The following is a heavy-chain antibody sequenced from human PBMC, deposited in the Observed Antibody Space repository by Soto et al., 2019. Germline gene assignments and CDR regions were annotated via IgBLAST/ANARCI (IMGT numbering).Heavy chain of an antibody. Sequence: PGGSLRLSCVASGFTFSSYAIHWVRQVPGKGLEYVSVISHNGGSTFYADFVKGRFTLYRDNSKNTVFLQMGSLRADDTGVYYCAHSSTPFDYWGQGT. CDR3: AHSSTPFDY. D-gene: IGHD6-13*01. J-gene: IGHJ4*02. CDR1: GFTFSSYA. CDR2: ISHNGGST. V-gene: IGHV3-64*02.